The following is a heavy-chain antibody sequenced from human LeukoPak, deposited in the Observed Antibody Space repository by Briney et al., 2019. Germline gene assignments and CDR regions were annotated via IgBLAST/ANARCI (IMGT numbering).Heavy chain of an antibody. CDR3: ARRGGDGSGSYYKA. CDR2: INHSGST. CDR1: VGSFSGYY. D-gene: IGHD3-10*01. J-gene: IGHJ5*02. Sequence: SETLSLTCAVYVGSFSGYYWSWGREPPGKGLEWIGEINHSGSTNYNPSLKSRVTISVDTSKNQFSLKLGSVTAADTAVYYCARRGGDGSGSYYKAWGQGTLVTVSS. V-gene: IGHV4-34*01.